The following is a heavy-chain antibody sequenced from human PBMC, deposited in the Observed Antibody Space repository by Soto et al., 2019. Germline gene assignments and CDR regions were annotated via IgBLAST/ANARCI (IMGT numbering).Heavy chain of an antibody. CDR1: GFTFSSYA. D-gene: IGHD3-10*01. V-gene: IGHV3-23*01. J-gene: IGHJ4*02. CDR2: ISGSGGST. Sequence: EVQLLESGGGLVQPGGSLRLSCAASGFTFSSYAMSWVRQAPGKGLEWVSAISGSGGSTYYADSVKGRFTISRDNSKNTLYLQMNSLRAEDTAVYYCAKESVPGLDTIWFGELVPSWGQGTLVTVSS. CDR3: AKESVPGLDTIWFGELVPS.